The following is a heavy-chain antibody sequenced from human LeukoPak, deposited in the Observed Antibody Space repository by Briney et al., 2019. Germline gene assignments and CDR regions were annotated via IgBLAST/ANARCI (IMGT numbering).Heavy chain of an antibody. CDR1: GFAFGDYA. CDR3: TRESGSRWYTTNWFDP. J-gene: IGHJ5*02. D-gene: IGHD6-13*01. V-gene: IGHV3-49*04. CDR2: IRGKAYGETT. Sequence: GGSLRLSCTASGFAFGDYAMSWVRQAPGKGLEWVALIRGKAYGETTEYAASVKGKFTISRDDSRSIAYRQMNNVKSEDTAICYCTRESGSRWYTTNWFDPWGQGTLVTVSS.